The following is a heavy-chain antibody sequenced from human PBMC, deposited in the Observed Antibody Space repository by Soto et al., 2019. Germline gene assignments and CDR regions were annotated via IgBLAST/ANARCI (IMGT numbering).Heavy chain of an antibody. CDR3: ARDAQYSSRWHPIDF. D-gene: IGHD6-13*01. CDR1: GYTFTDYG. CDR2: IHTYNGHT. Sequence: QVQLVQSGAEVKKPGASVKVYCKASGYTFTDYGISWVRQAPGQGLEWMGWIHTYNGHTNYAQKVQGRVTMTTATSTSTAYMELRRLRPDDTAVYYCARDAQYSSRWHPIDFWGQGTLVTVSS. V-gene: IGHV1-18*01. J-gene: IGHJ4*02.